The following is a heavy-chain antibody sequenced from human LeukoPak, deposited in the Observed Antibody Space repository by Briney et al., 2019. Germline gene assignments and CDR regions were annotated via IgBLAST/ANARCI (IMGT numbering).Heavy chain of an antibody. Sequence: GGSLRLSCAASGFSFSSYWMSWVRQAPGKGLEWVANIRQDGSEKNYVDSVKGRFTISRDNAKNSLYLQMNSLRAEDTAVYYCAKDRCSSTSCYRLYWGQGTLVTVSS. CDR3: AKDRCSSTSCYRLY. D-gene: IGHD2-2*01. CDR1: GFSFSSYW. CDR2: IRQDGSEK. J-gene: IGHJ4*02. V-gene: IGHV3-7*01.